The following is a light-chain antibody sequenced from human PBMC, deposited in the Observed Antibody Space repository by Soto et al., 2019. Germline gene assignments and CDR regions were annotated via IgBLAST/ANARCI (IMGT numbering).Light chain of an antibody. J-gene: IGKJ4*01. CDR1: QSFSRS. CDR2: DAS. CDR3: QQYNNWPFT. V-gene: IGKV3-15*01. Sequence: EIVMTQSPATLSVSPGERATLSCRASQSFSRSLAWYQQKPGQAPRLLIYDASARATGIPARFSGSGSGTEFTLTISSLQSEDFAVYYCQQYNNWPFTFGGGTKVEL.